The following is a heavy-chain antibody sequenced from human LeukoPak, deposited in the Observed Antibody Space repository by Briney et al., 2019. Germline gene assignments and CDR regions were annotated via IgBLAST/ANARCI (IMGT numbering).Heavy chain of an antibody. Sequence: SETLSLTCSVSGGSISRSRCYWGWSRQPPGKGLEWIGTMYNNGDTYYNPSLKSRLTISVDTSKNQFSLELTSVTAADTAVYYCAIVGCSGSDYFTDYWGQGTLVTVSS. V-gene: IGHV4-39*01. J-gene: IGHJ4*02. CDR1: GGSISRSRCY. CDR2: MYNNGDT. CDR3: AIVGCSGSDYFTDY. D-gene: IGHD5-12*01.